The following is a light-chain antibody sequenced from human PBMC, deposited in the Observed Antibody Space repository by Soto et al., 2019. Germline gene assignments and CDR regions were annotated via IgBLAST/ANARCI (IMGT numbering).Light chain of an antibody. CDR2: EVS. V-gene: IGLV2-14*01. Sequence: QSALTQPASVSGSPGQSITFSCTGTSSDVGGHNYVSWYQQHPGKAPKLIIYEVSKRPSGVSNRLSGSKSGNTASLSISGLQAEDEADYYCSSYTIRNSWVFGGGTK. CDR1: SSDVGGHNY. J-gene: IGLJ3*02. CDR3: SSYTIRNSWV.